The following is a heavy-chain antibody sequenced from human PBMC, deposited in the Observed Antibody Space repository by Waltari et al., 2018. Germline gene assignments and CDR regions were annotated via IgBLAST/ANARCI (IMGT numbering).Heavy chain of an antibody. V-gene: IGHV1-69*14. CDR3: ARAGYSGRFGPYYYYMDV. D-gene: IGHD1-26*01. CDR1: GGTFSSYA. CDR2: IIPIFGTA. Sequence: QVQLVQSGAEVKKPGSSVKVSCKASGGTFSSYAIRWVRQAPGQGLEWMGGIIPIFGTANYAQKFQGRVTITADKSTSTAYMELSSLRSEDTAVYYCARAGYSGRFGPYYYYMDVWGKGTTVTVSS. J-gene: IGHJ6*03.